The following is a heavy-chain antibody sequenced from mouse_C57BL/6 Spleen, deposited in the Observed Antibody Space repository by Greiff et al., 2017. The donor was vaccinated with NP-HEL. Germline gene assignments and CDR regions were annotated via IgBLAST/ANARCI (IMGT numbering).Heavy chain of an antibody. D-gene: IGHD2-5*01. CDR2: ISSGSSTI. CDR3: ARPNSNYGYFDY. V-gene: IGHV5-17*01. Sequence: EVKVVESGGGLVKPGGSLKLSCAASGFTFSDYGMHWVRQAPEKGLEWVAYISSGSSTIYYADTVKGRFTISRDNAKNTLFLQMTSLRSEDTAMYYCARPNSNYGYFDYWGQGTTLTVSS. CDR1: GFTFSDYG. J-gene: IGHJ2*01.